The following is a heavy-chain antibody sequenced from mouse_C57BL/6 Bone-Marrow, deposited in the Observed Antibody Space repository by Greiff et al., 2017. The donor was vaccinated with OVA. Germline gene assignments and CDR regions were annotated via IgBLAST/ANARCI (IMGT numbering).Heavy chain of an antibody. V-gene: IGHV1-54*01. D-gene: IGHD2-5*01. J-gene: IGHJ1*03. Sequence: VQLQQSGAELVRPGTSVKVSCKASGYAFTNYLIEWVKQRPGQGLEWIGVINPGSGGTNYNEKFKGKATLTADKSSSTAYMQLSSLTSEDSAVYFCARRTYYSNSHWYFDVWGTGTTVTVSS. CDR3: ARRTYYSNSHWYFDV. CDR1: GYAFTNYL. CDR2: INPGSGGT.